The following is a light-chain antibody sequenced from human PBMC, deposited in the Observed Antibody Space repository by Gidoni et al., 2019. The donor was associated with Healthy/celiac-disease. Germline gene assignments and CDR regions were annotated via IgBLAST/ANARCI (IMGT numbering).Light chain of an antibody. J-gene: IGKJ1*01. V-gene: IGKV3-20*01. CDR1: QSVSSSY. CDR2: GAS. Sequence: EIVLTQSPGTLSLSPRERATLSCRASQSVSSSYLAWYQQKPGQAPRRLISGASSRATGIPDRFSGSGSGTDFTLTISRLEPEDFAVYYCQQFGSSPTWTFGQGTKVEIK. CDR3: QQFGSSPTWT.